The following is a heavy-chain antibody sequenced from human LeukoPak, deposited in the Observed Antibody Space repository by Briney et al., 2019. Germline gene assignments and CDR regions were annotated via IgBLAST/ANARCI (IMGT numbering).Heavy chain of an antibody. V-gene: IGHV3-30*18. CDR2: TSYDGRSK. D-gene: IGHD2-15*01. CDR3: AKEFHIVVVVAAAGNAFDI. CDR1: GFTFSSYG. Sequence: GGSLRLSCAASGFTFSSYGIHWVRQAPGKGLEWVAVTSYDGRSKYYGDSVKGRFTISRDNSKNTLYLQMNSLRPEDTAVYYCAKEFHIVVVVAAAGNAFDIWGQGTMVTVSS. J-gene: IGHJ3*02.